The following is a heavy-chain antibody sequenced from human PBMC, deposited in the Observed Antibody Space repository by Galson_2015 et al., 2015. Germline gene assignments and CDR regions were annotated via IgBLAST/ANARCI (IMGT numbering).Heavy chain of an antibody. CDR1: GFSLSTSGVG. J-gene: IGHJ4*02. CDR3: ARSFDISGYYPDFDN. D-gene: IGHD3-22*01. V-gene: IGHV2-5*02. Sequence: PALVKPTQTLTLTCTFSGFSLSTSGVGVGWIRQPPGKALEWLALIYWDDEKRYSPSLKSRLTNTKDTSKNQVVLTLTNMDPVDTATYYCARSFDISGYYPDFDNWGQGALVTVSS. CDR2: IYWDDEK.